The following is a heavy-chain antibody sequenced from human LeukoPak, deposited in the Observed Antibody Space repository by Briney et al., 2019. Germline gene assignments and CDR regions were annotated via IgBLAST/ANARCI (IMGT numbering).Heavy chain of an antibody. CDR3: ARAHDYGDYRGFRNWFDP. CDR1: GYTFTGYY. Sequence: GASVKVSCKASGYTFTGYYMHWVRQAPGQGLEWMGWINPNSGGTNYAQKFQGRVTMTRDTSISTAYMKLSRLRSDDTAVYYCARAHDYGDYRGFRNWFDPWGQGTLVTVSS. J-gene: IGHJ5*02. V-gene: IGHV1-2*02. CDR2: INPNSGGT. D-gene: IGHD4-17*01.